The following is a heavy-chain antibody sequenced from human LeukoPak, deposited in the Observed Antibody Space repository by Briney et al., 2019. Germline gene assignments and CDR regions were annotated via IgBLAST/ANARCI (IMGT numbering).Heavy chain of an antibody. D-gene: IGHD2-21*01. CDR2: VDYTGST. CDR1: GDSIRTYS. Sequence: SETLSLTCTVSGDSIRTYSWSWIRQSPGKGLEWIGYVDYTGSTNYNPSLKSRVTISVDTSKNHFSLKLTSVTAADTAVYYCARHPVLLSGMDVWGQGTTVTVSS. V-gene: IGHV4-59*08. J-gene: IGHJ6*02. CDR3: ARHPVLLSGMDV.